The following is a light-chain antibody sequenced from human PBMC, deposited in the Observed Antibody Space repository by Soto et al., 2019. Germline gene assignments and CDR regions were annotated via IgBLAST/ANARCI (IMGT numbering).Light chain of an antibody. J-gene: IGKJ1*01. Sequence: EIVLTQSPGTLSLSPGERATLSCRASQSVSSSYLAWYQQKPGQAPRRLIYGASSRATGIPDRFSGSGSGTDFTLTISRLEPEDFAVYYWQQYGSSPPTFGQGTKVEIK. V-gene: IGKV3-20*01. CDR2: GAS. CDR3: QQYGSSPPT. CDR1: QSVSSSY.